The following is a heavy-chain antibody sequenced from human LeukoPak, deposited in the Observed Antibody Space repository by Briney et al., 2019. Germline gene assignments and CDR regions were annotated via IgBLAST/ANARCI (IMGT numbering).Heavy chain of an antibody. V-gene: IGHV1-8*02. D-gene: IGHD3-9*01. Sequence: GASVKVSCKAPGYTFIDYYMHWVRQAPGQGLEWMGWMNPNSGNTGYAQKFQGRVTMTRNTSISTAYMELSSLRSEDTAVYYCARVGKLRYFHGSWFDPWGQGTLVTVSS. J-gene: IGHJ5*02. CDR3: ARVGKLRYFHGSWFDP. CDR2: MNPNSGNT. CDR1: GYTFIDYY.